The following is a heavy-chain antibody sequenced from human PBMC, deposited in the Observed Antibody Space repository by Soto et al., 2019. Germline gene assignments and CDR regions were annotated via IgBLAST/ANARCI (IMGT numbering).Heavy chain of an antibody. CDR3: ASNYDILTGLDY. Sequence: QVPLVQSGAEVKKPGSSVKVSCKASGGTFSSYTISWVRQAPGQGLEWMGRIIPILGIANYAQKFQGRVTITADKSTSTAYMELSSLRSEDTAVYYCASNYDILTGLDYWGQGTLVTVSS. CDR2: IIPILGIA. V-gene: IGHV1-69*02. J-gene: IGHJ4*02. CDR1: GGTFSSYT. D-gene: IGHD3-9*01.